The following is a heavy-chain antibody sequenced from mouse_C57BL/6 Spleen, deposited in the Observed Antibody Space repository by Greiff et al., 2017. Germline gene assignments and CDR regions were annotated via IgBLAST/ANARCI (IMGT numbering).Heavy chain of an antibody. CDR3: ARGYGSSPSMDY. CDR1: GYTFTSYW. CDR2: IDPSDSET. V-gene: IGHV1-52*01. J-gene: IGHJ4*01. D-gene: IGHD1-1*01. Sequence: VQLQQPGAELVRPGSSVKLSCKASGYTFTSYWMHWVKQRPIQGLEWIGNIDPSDSETHYNQKFKDKATLTVDKSSSTAYMQLSSLTSEDSAVYYCARGYGSSPSMDYWGQGTSVTVSS.